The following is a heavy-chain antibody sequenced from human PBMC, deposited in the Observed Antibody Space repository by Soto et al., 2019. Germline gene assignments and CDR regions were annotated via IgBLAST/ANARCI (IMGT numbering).Heavy chain of an antibody. Sequence: AGESLRPSCAASRSSFSSYGMHWVRQAPGRGLGWVGSISYDGSNNYYADSVKGLFTISSNNSKKTLNLQMSSLRDDDTVVYYCRKDTSPFGSGSYPYDFDYWGQGTLVTVSS. J-gene: IGHJ4*02. V-gene: IGHV3-30*18. D-gene: IGHD1-26*01. CDR1: RSSFSSYG. CDR2: ISYDGSNN. CDR3: RKDTSPFGSGSYPYDFDY.